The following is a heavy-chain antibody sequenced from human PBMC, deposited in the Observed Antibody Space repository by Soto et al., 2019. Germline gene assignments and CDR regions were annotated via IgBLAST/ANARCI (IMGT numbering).Heavy chain of an antibody. CDR1: GGSISSYY. Sequence: SETLSLTCTVSGGSISSYYWSWIRQPPGKGLEWIGYIYYSGSTNYNPSLKSRVTISVDTSKNQCSLKLSSVTAAETAAYYCASLWAGELLSADNWFDPWGQGNLVYVSS. CDR2: IYYSGST. CDR3: ASLWAGELLSADNWFDP. V-gene: IGHV4-59*01. D-gene: IGHD3-10*01. J-gene: IGHJ5*02.